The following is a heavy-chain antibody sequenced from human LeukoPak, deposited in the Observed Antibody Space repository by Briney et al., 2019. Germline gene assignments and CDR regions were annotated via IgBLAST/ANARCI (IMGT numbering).Heavy chain of an antibody. CDR3: ARLCIAVAGTAWFDP. Sequence: GGSLRLSCAASGFTFSSYAMSWVRQAPGKGLEWVSAISGSGGSTYYADSVKGRFTISRDDSKNTLYLQMNSLRAEDTAVYYCARLCIAVAGTAWFDPWGQGTLVTVSS. V-gene: IGHV3-23*01. J-gene: IGHJ5*02. CDR1: GFTFSSYA. D-gene: IGHD6-19*01. CDR2: ISGSGGST.